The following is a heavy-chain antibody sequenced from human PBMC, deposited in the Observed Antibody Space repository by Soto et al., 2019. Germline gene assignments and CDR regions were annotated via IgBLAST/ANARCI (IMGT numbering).Heavy chain of an antibody. CDR3: ARTYYCCYGMDV. Sequence: QVQLVQSGAEVKKPGSSVKVSCKASGGTFSSYAISWVRQAPGQGLEWMGGIIPIFGTANYAQKFQGRVTITADESTSTAYMELSSLRSEDTDVYYSARTYYCCYGMDVWGQGTTVTVSS. CDR2: IIPIFGTA. CDR1: GGTFSSYA. V-gene: IGHV1-69*12. J-gene: IGHJ6*02.